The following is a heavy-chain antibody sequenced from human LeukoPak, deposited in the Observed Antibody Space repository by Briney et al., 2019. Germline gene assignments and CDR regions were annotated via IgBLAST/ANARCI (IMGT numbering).Heavy chain of an antibody. J-gene: IGHJ3*02. CDR1: GGSISSSDW. V-gene: IGHV4-4*02. CDR2: IYHSGST. D-gene: IGHD2-21*01. Sequence: KPSETLSLTCAVSGGSISSSDWWSWVRQPPGKGLEWIGEIYHSGSTNYNPSLKSRVTISVDKSKNQFSLKLSSVTAADTAVYYCARTPMIGTDAFDIWGQGTMVTVSS. CDR3: ARTPMIGTDAFDI.